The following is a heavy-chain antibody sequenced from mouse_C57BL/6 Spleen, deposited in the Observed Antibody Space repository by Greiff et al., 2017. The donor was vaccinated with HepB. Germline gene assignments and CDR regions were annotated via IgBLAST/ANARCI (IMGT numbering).Heavy chain of an antibody. V-gene: IGHV1-81*01. CDR3: ARPDYGSSSDY. D-gene: IGHD1-1*01. J-gene: IGHJ2*01. Sequence: QVQLKESGAELARPGASVKLSCKASGYTFTSYGISWVKQRTGQGLEWIGEIYPRSGNTYYNEKFKGKATLTADKSSSTAYMELRSLTSEDSAVYFCARPDYGSSSDYWGQGTTLTVSS. CDR1: GYTFTSYG. CDR2: IYPRSGNT.